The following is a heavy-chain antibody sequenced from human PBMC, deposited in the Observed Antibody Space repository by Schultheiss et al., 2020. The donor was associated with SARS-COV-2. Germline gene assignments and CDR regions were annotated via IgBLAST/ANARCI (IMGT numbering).Heavy chain of an antibody. CDR1: GGSISSYY. V-gene: IGHV4-59*01. J-gene: IGHJ5*02. Sequence: SETLSLTCTVSGGSISSYYWTWIRQPPGKGLEWIGYIYYSGSTNYNPSLKSRVTISVDTSKNQFSLKLSSVTAADTAVYYCARAPIAAAVASWFDPWGQGTLVTVSS. CDR3: ARAPIAAAVASWFDP. D-gene: IGHD6-13*01. CDR2: IYYSGST.